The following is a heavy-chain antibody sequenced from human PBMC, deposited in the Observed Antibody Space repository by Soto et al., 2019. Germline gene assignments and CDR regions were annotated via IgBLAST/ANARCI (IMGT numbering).Heavy chain of an antibody. CDR1: GGSTSSDNY. D-gene: IGHD3-16*01. V-gene: IGHV4-30-4*01. CDR2: IYYSGNT. CDR3: AREGGESSDGLYYFDS. J-gene: IGHJ4*02. Sequence: TLSLTCTVSGGSTSSDNYWSCIRQPPGKGLEWIGHIYYSGNTDYNPSLKSRLAISIDTSKNQFSLKLSSVTAADTAVYFCAREGGESSDGLYYFDSWGQGSLVTVSS.